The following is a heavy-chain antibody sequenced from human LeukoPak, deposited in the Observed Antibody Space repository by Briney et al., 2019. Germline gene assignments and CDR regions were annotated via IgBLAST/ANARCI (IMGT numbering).Heavy chain of an antibody. Sequence: GASLKISCKGPGSRFTNYWIAWVRLLPGKGLEGMGIIYPADSDTRYSPSFQGQVTISADKSISTAYLQWSSLKASDTAMYYCARLGTMVRGVINGFDYWGQGTLVTVSS. V-gene: IGHV5-51*01. D-gene: IGHD3-10*01. CDR1: GSRFTNYW. J-gene: IGHJ4*02. CDR2: IYPADSDT. CDR3: ARLGTMVRGVINGFDY.